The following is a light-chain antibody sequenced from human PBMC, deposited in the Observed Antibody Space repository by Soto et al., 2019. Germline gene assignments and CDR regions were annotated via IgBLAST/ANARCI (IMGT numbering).Light chain of an antibody. CDR2: DAS. Sequence: DIQMTQSPSSLSASVGDRVTISCQASQDISNYLNWYQQKPGKAPKLLIYDASNLETGVPSRFSGSGSGTDFAFTISSLQPEDIGTYYWQQYDNLPQLAFGGGTKVEIK. CDR1: QDISNY. J-gene: IGKJ4*01. V-gene: IGKV1-33*01. CDR3: QQYDNLPQLA.